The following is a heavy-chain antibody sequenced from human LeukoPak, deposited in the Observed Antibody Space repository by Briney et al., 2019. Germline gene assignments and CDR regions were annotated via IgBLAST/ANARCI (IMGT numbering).Heavy chain of an antibody. J-gene: IGHJ4*02. CDR2: IKQDGSEK. CDR1: GFTFSNYW. Sequence: GGSLTLSCAASGFTFSNYWLTWVRQAPGQGLEWAANIKQDGSEKHYVDSVKGRFTISRDNAKNSLYLQMNSLRAEDTAVYYCARDRQIAYWGQGTLVTVSS. V-gene: IGHV3-7*01. CDR3: ARDRQIAY.